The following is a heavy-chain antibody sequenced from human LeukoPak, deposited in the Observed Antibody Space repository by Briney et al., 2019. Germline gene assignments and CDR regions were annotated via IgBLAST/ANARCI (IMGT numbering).Heavy chain of an antibody. V-gene: IGHV4-4*09. CDR1: GGSISSYY. Sequence: SETLSLTCSVSGGSISSYYWSWIRQPPGKGLEWLAFIYTDGSTNYNPSLKSRVTISVDTSTNQFSLKLSSVTAADTAVYFCAKTGNGYDPLYYYYYMDVWGKGTTVTVSS. CDR2: IYTDGST. D-gene: IGHD5-12*01. J-gene: IGHJ6*03. CDR3: AKTGNGYDPLYYYYYMDV.